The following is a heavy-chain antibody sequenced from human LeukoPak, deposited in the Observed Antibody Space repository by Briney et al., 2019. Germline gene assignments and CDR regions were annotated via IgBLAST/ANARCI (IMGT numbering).Heavy chain of an antibody. V-gene: IGHV3-7*01. D-gene: IGHD6-19*01. Sequence: PGGSLRLSCAASGFTFSNYWMSWVRQAPGKGLEWVANIKQDGSEKYYVDSVKGRFTISRDNAKKSLYLQMNSLRAEDTAVYYCARVGYSSGWYGNFQHWGQGTLVTVSS. CDR2: IKQDGSEK. J-gene: IGHJ1*01. CDR1: GFTFSNYW. CDR3: ARVGYSSGWYGNFQH.